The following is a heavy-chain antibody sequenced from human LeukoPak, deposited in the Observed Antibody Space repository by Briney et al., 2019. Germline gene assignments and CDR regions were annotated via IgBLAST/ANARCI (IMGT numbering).Heavy chain of an antibody. J-gene: IGHJ6*02. CDR3: AREGPWFGESYYGMDV. CDR2: ISSSSSYI. Sequence: GGSLRLSCAASGFTFSSYSMNWVRQAPGKGLEWVSSISSSSSYIYYADSVKGRFTISRDNAKNSLYLQMNSLRAEDTAVYYCAREGPWFGESYYGMDVWGQGTTVTVSS. V-gene: IGHV3-21*01. D-gene: IGHD3-10*01. CDR1: GFTFSSYS.